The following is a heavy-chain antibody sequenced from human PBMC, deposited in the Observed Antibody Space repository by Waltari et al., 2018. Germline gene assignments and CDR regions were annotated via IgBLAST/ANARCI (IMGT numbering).Heavy chain of an antibody. J-gene: IGHJ2*01. CDR2: IYPGDSDT. D-gene: IGHD3-10*01. CDR1: GYTFSSQW. V-gene: IGHV5-51*03. Sequence: EVQLVQSGAEVKKPGESLKISCKGSGYTFSSQWIGWVRQMPGKGLEWMGIIYPGDSDTRYSPSFPGQVIISADRSISTTYLQWSTLKASDTAMYYCARRGAEGRFFDVWGRGTLVTVSS. CDR3: ARRGAEGRFFDV.